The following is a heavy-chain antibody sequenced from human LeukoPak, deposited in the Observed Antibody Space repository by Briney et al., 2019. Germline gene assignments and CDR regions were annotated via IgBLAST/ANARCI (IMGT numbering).Heavy chain of an antibody. CDR2: ISWNSGSI. Sequence: PGRSLRLSCAASGFTFDDYAMHWVRQAPGKGLEWVSGISWNSGSIGYADSVKGRFTISRDDSKNTAYLQMNSLKTEDTAVYYCTSRSGWSYYWGQGTLVTVSS. CDR3: TSRSGWSYY. V-gene: IGHV3-9*01. D-gene: IGHD6-19*01. J-gene: IGHJ4*02. CDR1: GFTFDDYA.